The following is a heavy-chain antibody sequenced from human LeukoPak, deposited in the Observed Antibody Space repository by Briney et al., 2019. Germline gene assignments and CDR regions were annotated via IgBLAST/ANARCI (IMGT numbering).Heavy chain of an antibody. CDR2: TYYRSKWYN. CDR1: GDSVPSNSVA. V-gene: IGHV6-1*01. Sequence: SQTLSLTCVISGDSVPSNSVAWNWIRQSPSRGLEWLGRTYYRSKWYNDYAVSVQGRITVNPDTSKNQFSLQLDSVTPHDTALYYCARGAYSTFDIWGQGTMVTVSS. J-gene: IGHJ3*02. D-gene: IGHD4-11*01. CDR3: ARGAYSTFDI.